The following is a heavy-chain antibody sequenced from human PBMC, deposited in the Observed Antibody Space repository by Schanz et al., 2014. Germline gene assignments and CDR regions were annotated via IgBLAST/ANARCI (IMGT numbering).Heavy chain of an antibody. CDR2: VYSSGST. CDR1: GGSISSYY. J-gene: IGHJ4*02. D-gene: IGHD2-2*01. Sequence: QVQLRESGPGLVKLSETLSLTCTVSGGSISSYYWSWIRQPPGKGLEWIGYVYSSGSTNYNPSLKSRVTISVDTSKNLFSLKLSSVTAADTAVYYCARGRVVPAAPEFDYWGQGILVTVSS. V-gene: IGHV4-59*01. CDR3: ARGRVVPAAPEFDY.